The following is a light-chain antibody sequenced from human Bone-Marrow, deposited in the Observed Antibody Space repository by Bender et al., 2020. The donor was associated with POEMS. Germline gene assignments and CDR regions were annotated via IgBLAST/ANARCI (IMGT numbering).Light chain of an antibody. CDR1: SSDVGGYNY. CDR3: QSYDNSLGGWV. CDR2: DVG. V-gene: IGLV2-14*03. Sequence: QSALTQPASVSGSPGQSITISCTGTSSDVGGYNYVSWYQQHPGKAPKLMIYDVGNRPSGVSNRFSGSKYGNTASLTISGLQAEDEGDYYCQSYDNSLGGWVFGGGTKLTVL. J-gene: IGLJ3*02.